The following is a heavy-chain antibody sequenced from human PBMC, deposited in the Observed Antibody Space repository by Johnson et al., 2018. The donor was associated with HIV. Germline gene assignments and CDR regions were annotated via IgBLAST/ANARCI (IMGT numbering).Heavy chain of an antibody. CDR1: GFTFSSYA. J-gene: IGHJ3*01. D-gene: IGHD3-22*01. Sequence: QVQLVESGGGVVQPGRYLRLSCAASGFTFSSYAMHWVRQAPGKGLEWVAVISYDGSTKYYADSVTGRFTISRDNSQNTLYLQMNSLRAEDTAVYYCAKDLNVITMIVGSDAFDVWGQGTLVTVSS. CDR2: ISYDGSTK. V-gene: IGHV3-30*04. CDR3: AKDLNVITMIVGSDAFDV.